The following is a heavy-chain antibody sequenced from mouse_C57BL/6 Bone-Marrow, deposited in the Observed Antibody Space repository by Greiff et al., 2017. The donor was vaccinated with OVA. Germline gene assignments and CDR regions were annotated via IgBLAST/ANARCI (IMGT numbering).Heavy chain of an antibody. J-gene: IGHJ3*01. CDR1: GYTFTSYW. CDR2: IYPGNSDT. V-gene: IGHV1-5*01. CDR3: TRGTGTWGAWFAY. Sequence: VQLQQSGTVLARPGASVKMSCKTSGYTFTSYWMHWVKQRPGQGLEWIGAIYPGNSDTSYNQKFKGKAKLTAVTSASTAYMELSSLTNEDSAVYYCTRGTGTWGAWFAYWGQGTLVTVSA. D-gene: IGHD4-1*01.